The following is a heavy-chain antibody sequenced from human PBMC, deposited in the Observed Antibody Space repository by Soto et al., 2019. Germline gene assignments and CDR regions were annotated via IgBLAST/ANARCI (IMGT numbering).Heavy chain of an antibody. CDR3: AREGYYYDSSGYPPRWWFDP. Sequence: PSETLSLTCTVSGGSISSGDYYWSWIRQPPGKGLEWIGYIYYSGSTYYNPSLKSRVTISVDTSKTPSSLKLSSVTAADTAVYYCAREGYYYDSSGYPPRWWFDPWGQGTRVT. D-gene: IGHD3-22*01. V-gene: IGHV4-30-4*01. J-gene: IGHJ5*02. CDR2: IYYSGST. CDR1: GGSISSGDYY.